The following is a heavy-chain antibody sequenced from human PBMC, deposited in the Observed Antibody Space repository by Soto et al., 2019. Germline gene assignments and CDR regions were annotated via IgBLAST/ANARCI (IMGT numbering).Heavy chain of an antibody. J-gene: IGHJ3*02. D-gene: IGHD2-15*01. CDR3: TREEKGDIVLEVAAIDAFDI. Sequence: QVQLVQSGAEVKKPGASVKVSCKASGYTFTSYGISWVRQAPGQGLEWMGWISAYNGNTNYAQKLQGRVTMTTDTSTRTGYMGLRSLRSDDTPVNYWTREEKGDIVLEVAAIDAFDIWGQGTMVTASS. CDR2: ISAYNGNT. CDR1: GYTFTSYG. V-gene: IGHV1-18*01.